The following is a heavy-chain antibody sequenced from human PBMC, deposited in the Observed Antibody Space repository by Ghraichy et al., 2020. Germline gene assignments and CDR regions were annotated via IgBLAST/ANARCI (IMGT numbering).Heavy chain of an antibody. CDR3: ATHGILTGYYRGPDY. D-gene: IGHD3-9*01. CDR1: GYTLTELS. V-gene: IGHV1-24*01. CDR2: FDPEDGET. J-gene: IGHJ4*02. Sequence: ASVKVSCKVSGYTLTELSMHWVRQAPGKGLEWMGGFDPEDGETIYAQKFQGRVTMTEDTSTDTAYMELSSLRSEDTAVYYCATHGILTGYYRGPDYWGQGTLVTVSS.